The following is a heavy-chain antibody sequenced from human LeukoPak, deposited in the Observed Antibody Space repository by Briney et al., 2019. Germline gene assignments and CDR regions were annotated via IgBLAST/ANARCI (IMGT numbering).Heavy chain of an antibody. Sequence: GGSLRLSCAASRFTFSNAWMHWVRQAPGTGLEWVGRIKSKADGETTDYAAPVKGRFTISRDDSNHMVYLQMNSLKIEDTAVYYCAIDEPNYAPYDFDYWGQGTLVTVSS. D-gene: IGHD4/OR15-4a*01. J-gene: IGHJ4*02. CDR3: AIDEPNYAPYDFDY. CDR2: IKSKADGETT. CDR1: RFTFSNAW. V-gene: IGHV3-15*01.